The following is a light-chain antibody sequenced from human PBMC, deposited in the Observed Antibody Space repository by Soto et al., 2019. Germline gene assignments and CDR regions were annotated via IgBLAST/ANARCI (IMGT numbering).Light chain of an antibody. CDR2: GNS. J-gene: IGLJ1*01. CDR3: PSYDSSMSGWV. Sequence: QSVLTQPPSASGSPGQSVTISCTGSSSNIGAGYDVHWYQQLPGTAPKLLIYGNSNRPSGVPDRFSGSKSGTSASLAITGFQAEDEADYYCPSYDSSMSGWVFGTGTKVTVL. CDR1: SSNIGAGYD. V-gene: IGLV1-40*01.